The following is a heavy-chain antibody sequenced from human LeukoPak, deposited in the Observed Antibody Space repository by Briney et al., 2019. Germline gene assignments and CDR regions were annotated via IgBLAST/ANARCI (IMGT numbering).Heavy chain of an antibody. CDR1: GASLSSGSYY. V-gene: IGHV4-61*02. CDR2: IYYTGST. Sequence: SETLSLTCTVSGASLSSGSYYWNWIRQPAGKGLEWIGRIYYTGSTSYNPSLKSRVTISVDTSKNHFSLRLSSVTAADTAVYYCATATFFGEGGYFFDYWGQGTLVPVSS. CDR3: ATATFFGEGGYFFDY. D-gene: IGHD3-3*01. J-gene: IGHJ4*02.